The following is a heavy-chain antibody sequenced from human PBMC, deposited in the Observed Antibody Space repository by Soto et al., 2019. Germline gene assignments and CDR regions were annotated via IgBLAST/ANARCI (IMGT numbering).Heavy chain of an antibody. CDR3: ARGAKNIYAMDV. V-gene: IGHV3-74*01. J-gene: IGHJ6*02. Sequence: EVQLVESGGGLVQPGGSLRLCCAASGFAFSTYWMHWVRQAPGKGLLWVSRIKFDGSSTYYADSVKGRFTISRDDAKNTLFLQMNGLRVDDTAVYYCARGAKNIYAMDVWGQGTTVTVSS. CDR2: IKFDGSST. CDR1: GFAFSTYW.